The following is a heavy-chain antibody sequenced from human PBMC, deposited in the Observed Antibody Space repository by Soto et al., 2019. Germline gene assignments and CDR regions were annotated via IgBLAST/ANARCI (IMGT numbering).Heavy chain of an antibody. D-gene: IGHD2-15*01. CDR3: AKGGWHLEDIVVVVAAPGGWYFDL. J-gene: IGHJ2*01. V-gene: IGHV3-9*01. CDR1: GFTFDDYA. Sequence: EVQLVESGGGLVQPGRSLRLSCAASGFTFDDYAMHWVRQAPGKGLEWVSGISWNSGSIGYADSVKGRFTISRDNAKNSLYLQMNSLRAEDTALYDCAKGGWHLEDIVVVVAAPGGWYFDLWGRGTLVTVSS. CDR2: ISWNSGSI.